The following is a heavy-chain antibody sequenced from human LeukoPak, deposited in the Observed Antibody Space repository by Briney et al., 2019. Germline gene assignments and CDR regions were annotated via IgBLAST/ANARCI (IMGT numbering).Heavy chain of an antibody. CDR3: AELGITMIGGV. CDR1: GFSFSDYY. Sequence: GGSLRLSCAASGFSFSDYYMSWFRQAPGKRLEWVAYIGSSGSTIYYEDSVKGRFTISRDNAKNSLFLQMNSLRAEDTAVYYCAELGITMIGGVWGKGTTVTISS. D-gene: IGHD3-10*02. J-gene: IGHJ6*04. CDR2: IGSSGSTI. V-gene: IGHV3-11*04.